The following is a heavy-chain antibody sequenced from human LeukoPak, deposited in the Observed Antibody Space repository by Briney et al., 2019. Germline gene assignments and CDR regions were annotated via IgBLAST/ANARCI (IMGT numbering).Heavy chain of an antibody. Sequence: PSETLSLTCTVSGGSISSYYWSWIRQPPGKGLDWIGYIYYSGSTNYNPSLKSRVTISVDTSKNQFSLKLSSVTAADTAVYYCARDMRCSGGSCYDAFDIWGQGTMVTVSS. D-gene: IGHD2-15*01. J-gene: IGHJ3*02. CDR1: GGSISSYY. CDR3: ARDMRCSGGSCYDAFDI. CDR2: IYYSGST. V-gene: IGHV4-59*01.